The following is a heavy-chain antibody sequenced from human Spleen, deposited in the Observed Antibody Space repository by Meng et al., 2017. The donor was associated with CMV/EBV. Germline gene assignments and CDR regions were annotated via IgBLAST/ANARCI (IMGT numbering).Heavy chain of an antibody. J-gene: IGHJ5*01. Sequence: ASVKVSCKGSGYTFGSYGISWVRQAPGQGLEWMGWISAFSGNTEYAQNVQDRVTMTTDTTTRTAYMELRSLRSDDTAVYYCATDLYDSWGQGTLVTVSS. CDR2: ISAFSGNT. CDR3: ATDLYDS. V-gene: IGHV1-18*01. CDR1: GYTFGSYG.